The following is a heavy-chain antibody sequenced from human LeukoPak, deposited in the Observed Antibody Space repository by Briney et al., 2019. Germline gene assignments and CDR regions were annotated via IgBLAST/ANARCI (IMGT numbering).Heavy chain of an antibody. D-gene: IGHD4-23*01. CDR2: IIPIFGTA. CDR1: GGTFSSYA. J-gene: IGHJ4*02. CDR3: ARGLGGNFHPFDY. V-gene: IGHV1-69*13. Sequence: SVKVSCKASGGTFSSYAISWVRQAPGQGLEWMGGIIPIFGTANYAQKFQGRVTITADESTSTAYMELSSLRPEDTAVYYCARGLGGNFHPFDYWGQGTLVTVSS.